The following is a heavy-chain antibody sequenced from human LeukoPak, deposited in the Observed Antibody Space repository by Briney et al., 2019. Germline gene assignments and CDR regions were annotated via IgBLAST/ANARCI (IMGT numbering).Heavy chain of an antibody. CDR2: INHSGST. J-gene: IGHJ4*02. CDR3: AGSTYYDILAGYSLFDY. Sequence: SETLTLTCAVYGGSFSGYYWSWIRQPTGRGLEWMGEINHSGSTNYNPSLKSQVTISVDTSKNQFSLKLRSVTAADTAVYYCAGSTYYDILAGYSLFDYWGQGPLVTVSS. V-gene: IGHV4-34*01. D-gene: IGHD3-9*01. CDR1: GGSFSGYY.